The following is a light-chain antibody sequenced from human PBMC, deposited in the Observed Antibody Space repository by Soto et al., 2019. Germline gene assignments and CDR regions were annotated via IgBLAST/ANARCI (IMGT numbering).Light chain of an antibody. Sequence: QPVLTQPPSVSGAPGQRVTISCTGSSSNIGAGYDVHWYQQLPGTAPKLLICGNSNRPSGVPDRFSGSKSGTSASLAITGIQAEDEADYYCQSYDSSLSGYVFGTGTKLTVL. CDR3: QSYDSSLSGYV. V-gene: IGLV1-40*01. CDR2: GNS. CDR1: SSNIGAGYD. J-gene: IGLJ1*01.